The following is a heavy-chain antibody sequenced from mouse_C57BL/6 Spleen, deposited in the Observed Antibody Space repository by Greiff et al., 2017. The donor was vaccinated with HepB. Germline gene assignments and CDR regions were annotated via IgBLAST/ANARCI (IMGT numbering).Heavy chain of an antibody. CDR2: IDPSDSYT. D-gene: IGHD4-1*01. CDR1: GYTFTSYW. V-gene: IGHV1-69*01. CDR3: ARLGQDAMDY. Sequence: QVQLQQPGAELVMPGASVKLSCKASGYTFTSYWMHWVKQRPGQGLEWIGEIDPSDSYTNYNQKFKGKSTLTVDKSSSTAYMQLSSLTSEDSAVYYCARLGQDAMDYWGQGTSVTVSS. J-gene: IGHJ4*01.